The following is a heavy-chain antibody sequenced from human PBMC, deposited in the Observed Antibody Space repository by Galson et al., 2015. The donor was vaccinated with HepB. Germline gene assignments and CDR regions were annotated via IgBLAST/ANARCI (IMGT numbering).Heavy chain of an antibody. D-gene: IGHD5/OR15-5a*01. Sequence: SLRLSCAASGFIFSNYAMTWVRQAPGKGLEWVSSIKDGDHDTYYADSVKGRFTISRDNSQNTLFLQMNSLGAEDTAVYYCAEQASVYIRSRLDIWGQGTTVTVSS. V-gene: IGHV3-23*01. CDR2: IKDGDHDT. J-gene: IGHJ6*02. CDR1: GFIFSNYA. CDR3: AEQASVYIRSRLDI.